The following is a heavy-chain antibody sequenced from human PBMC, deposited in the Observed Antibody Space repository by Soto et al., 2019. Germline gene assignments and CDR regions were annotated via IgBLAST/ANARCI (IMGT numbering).Heavy chain of an antibody. Sequence: SETLSLTCTFSGGSVSSYYWSLIRQPPGKGLEWIGYIYYSGSTKYNPSLKSRVTMSVDTSNNQFSLKMSSVTAADTAVYYCARHSNRNYGLYYFDYWGLGALVTVSS. CDR1: GGSVSSYY. J-gene: IGHJ4*02. CDR3: ARHSNRNYGLYYFDY. CDR2: IYYSGST. D-gene: IGHD4-4*01. V-gene: IGHV4-59*08.